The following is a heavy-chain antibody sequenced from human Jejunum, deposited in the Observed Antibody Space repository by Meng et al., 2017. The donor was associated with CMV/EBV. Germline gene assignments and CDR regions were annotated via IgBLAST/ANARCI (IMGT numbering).Heavy chain of an antibody. CDR1: GSTFSSHG. V-gene: IGHV3-33*03. D-gene: IGHD2-15*01. CDR3: ATKIVDDFDY. Sequence: LSCAASGSTFSSHGMHWVRQAPGKGLEWVAVIWHDGSNKHYADSVKGRFTISRDNSKNTWYLQMDSLRAEDTSVYYCATKIVDDFDYWGQGTLVTVSS. CDR2: IWHDGSNK. J-gene: IGHJ4*02.